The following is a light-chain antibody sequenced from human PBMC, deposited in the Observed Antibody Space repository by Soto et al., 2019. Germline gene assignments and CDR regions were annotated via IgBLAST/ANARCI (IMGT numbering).Light chain of an antibody. CDR1: SSDIGGYNY. CDR2: EVT. J-gene: IGLJ1*01. V-gene: IGLV2-14*01. CDR3: SSYSSTSTLCV. Sequence: QSVLTQPASVSGSPGQSITISCTGTSSDIGGYNYVSWYQQHPGKAPKLRIYEVTNRPSGVSNRFSGSKSGNTASLTISGLQAEDEADYYCSSYSSTSTLCVFGTGTKLTVL.